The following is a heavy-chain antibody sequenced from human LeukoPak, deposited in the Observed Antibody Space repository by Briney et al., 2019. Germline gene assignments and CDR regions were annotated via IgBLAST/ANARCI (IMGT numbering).Heavy chain of an antibody. CDR1: GFTISSYS. CDR2: ISSSSYI. D-gene: IGHD1-26*01. V-gene: IGHV3-21*01. J-gene: IGHJ3*02. CDR3: ARVWGVGATLGVFDI. Sequence: PGGSLRLSCAAAGFTISSYSMNWVRQAPGKGLEWVSSISSSSYIFYADSMKGRFTISRDNAKNSLYLQMNSLRAEDTAAYYCARVWGVGATLGVFDIWGQGTMVTVSS.